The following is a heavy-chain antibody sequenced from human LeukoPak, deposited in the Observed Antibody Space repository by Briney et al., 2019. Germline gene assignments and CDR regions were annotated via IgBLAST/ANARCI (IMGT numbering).Heavy chain of an antibody. CDR2: INSDGSGT. CDR1: GFTFSSYW. D-gene: IGHD3-22*01. CDR3: ARRDSSGYYNSNWFDP. V-gene: IGHV3-74*01. J-gene: IGHJ5*02. Sequence: GGSLRLSCAASGFTFSSYWMHWVRQAPGKGLVWVSRINSDGSGTSYADSVKGRFTISRDNAKNTLYLQMNSLRAEDTAVYYCARRDSSGYYNSNWFDPWGQGTLVTVSS.